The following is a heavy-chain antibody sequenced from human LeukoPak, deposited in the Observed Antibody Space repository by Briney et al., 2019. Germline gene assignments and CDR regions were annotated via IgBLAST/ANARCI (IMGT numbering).Heavy chain of an antibody. V-gene: IGHV4-59*01. D-gene: IGHD3-3*01. CDR1: GGSISSYY. CDR3: ARGLSYDFWSGYSTYYYYYMDV. CDR2: IYYSGST. Sequence: SETLSLTRTVSGGSISSYYWSWIRQPPGKGLEWIGYIYYSGSTNYNPSLKSRVTISVDTSKNQFSLKLSSVTAADTAVYYCARGLSYDFWSGYSTYYYYYMDVWGKGTTVTVSS. J-gene: IGHJ6*03.